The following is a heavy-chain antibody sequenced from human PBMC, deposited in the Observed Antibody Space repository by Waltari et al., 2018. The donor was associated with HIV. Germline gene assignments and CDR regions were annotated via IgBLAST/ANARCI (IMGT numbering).Heavy chain of an antibody. CDR1: GFRITDHG. Sequence: QVQVVESGGGVVQPGRSLRLSCAASGFRITDHGMDWVRQTPGKGLEWVALMSDDGSKRFYAESVRGRFVVSRDNSKKIFYLQMNSLRPDDTAVYFCARDSSRVLWFGESLPTWGQGTLVSVSP. V-gene: IGHV3-30*03. CDR2: MSDDGSKR. CDR3: ARDSSRVLWFGESLPT. J-gene: IGHJ4*02. D-gene: IGHD3-10*01.